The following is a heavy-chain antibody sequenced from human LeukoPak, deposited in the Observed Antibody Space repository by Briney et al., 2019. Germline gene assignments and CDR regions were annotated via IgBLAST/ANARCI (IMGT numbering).Heavy chain of an antibody. V-gene: IGHV4-4*02. CDR1: GGSISSSNW. J-gene: IGHJ4*02. D-gene: IGHD3-10*01. CDR3: ARGRGYPNYYFDY. Sequence: SETLSLTCAVAGGSISSSNWWSWVRQPPGKGLEWIGEIYHSGSTNYNPSLKSRVTISVDKSKNQFSLKLSSVTAADTAVYYCARGRGYPNYYFDYWGQGTLVTVSS. CDR2: IYHSGST.